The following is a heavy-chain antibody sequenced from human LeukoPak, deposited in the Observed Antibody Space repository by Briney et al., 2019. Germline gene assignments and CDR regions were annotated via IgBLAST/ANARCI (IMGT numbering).Heavy chain of an antibody. CDR3: VRGYCSGTTCRDRFDS. V-gene: IGHV3-30-3*01. CDR2: ISYDGGST. J-gene: IGHJ4*02. CDR1: GFIFSNSA. D-gene: IGHD2-15*01. Sequence: PGGSLRLSCAGSGFIFSNSALHWVRQIPAKGLEWVAVISYDGGSTYYGDPVKGRFTISRDNSKNTMYLQMNTLRDEDTAVYYCVRGYCSGTTCRDRFDSWGQGTLVSVSS.